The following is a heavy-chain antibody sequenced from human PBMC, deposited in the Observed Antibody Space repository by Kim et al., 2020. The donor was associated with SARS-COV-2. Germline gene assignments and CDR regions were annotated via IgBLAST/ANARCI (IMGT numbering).Heavy chain of an antibody. CDR3: AKDQAHYDILTGLDY. D-gene: IGHD3-9*01. V-gene: IGHV3-30*18. J-gene: IGHJ4*02. CDR1: GFTFSTYA. CDR2: ISYDGSKT. Sequence: GGSLRLSCATFGFTFSTYAMHWVRQAPGKGLEYVALISYDGSKTYYGDSVKGRFTISRDNSKNTLSLQMNRLRAEDTAVYYCAKDQAHYDILTGLDYWGQGTLVAVSS.